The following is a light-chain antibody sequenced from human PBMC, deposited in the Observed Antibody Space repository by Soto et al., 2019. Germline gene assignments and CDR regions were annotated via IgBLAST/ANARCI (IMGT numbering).Light chain of an antibody. CDR1: NSDVGDYNL. CDR2: DVS. CDR3: CSYSTDTTLYV. V-gene: IGLV2-14*01. Sequence: QSALTQPAYVSGSPGQSITISCSGTNSDVGDYNLVSWYQQRPGEAPKLVIFDVSHRPSGVSDRFSGSKSGNTASLTISGLQAEDEGDYFCCSYSTDTTLYVFGSGTKLTVL. J-gene: IGLJ1*01.